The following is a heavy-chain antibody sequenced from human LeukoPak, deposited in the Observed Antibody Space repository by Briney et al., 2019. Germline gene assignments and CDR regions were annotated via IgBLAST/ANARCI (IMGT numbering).Heavy chain of an antibody. CDR2: IKQDGSEK. CDR3: AKSSRPVITTTSDWFDP. J-gene: IGHJ5*02. CDR1: GFTFSSYW. D-gene: IGHD3-22*01. V-gene: IGHV3-7*03. Sequence: GGSLRLSCAASGFTFSSYWMSWVRQAPGKGLEWVANIKQDGSEKYYVDSVKGRFTISRDNSKNTLYLQMNSLRAEDTAVYYCAKSSRPVITTTSDWFDPWGQGTLVTVSS.